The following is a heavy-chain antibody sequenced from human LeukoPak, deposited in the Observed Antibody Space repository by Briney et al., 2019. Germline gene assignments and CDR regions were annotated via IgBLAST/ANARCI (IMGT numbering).Heavy chain of an antibody. CDR2: IYPGDSDT. J-gene: IGHJ6*02. CDR1: GYSFTSYW. Sequence: GESLKISCKGSGYSFTSYWIGWVRQMPGKGLEWMGIIYPGDSDTRYSPSFQGQDTISADKSISTAYLQWSSLKASDTAMYYCARHGLPSTLPRYGDYAAHYYYYYGMDVWGQGTTVTVSS. V-gene: IGHV5-51*01. D-gene: IGHD4-17*01. CDR3: ARHGLPSTLPRYGDYAAHYYYYYGMDV.